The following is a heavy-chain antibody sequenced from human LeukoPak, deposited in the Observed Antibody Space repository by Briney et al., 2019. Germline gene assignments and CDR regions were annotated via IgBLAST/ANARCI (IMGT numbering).Heavy chain of an antibody. V-gene: IGHV1-69*13. J-gene: IGHJ4*02. D-gene: IGHD2-2*01. Sequence: SVKVSCKASGVTFSSYAISWVRQAPGQGLEWMGGIIPIFGTANYAQKFQGRVTITADESTSTAYMELSSLRSEDTAVYYCARVLSQPAYYFDYWGQGTLVTVSS. CDR2: IIPIFGTA. CDR1: GVTFSSYA. CDR3: ARVLSQPAYYFDY.